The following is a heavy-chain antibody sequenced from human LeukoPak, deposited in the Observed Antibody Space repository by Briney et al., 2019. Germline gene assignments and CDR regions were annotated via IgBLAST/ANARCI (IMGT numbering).Heavy chain of an antibody. D-gene: IGHD3-10*01. CDR3: ARDRGGEEFDY. Sequence: ASVKVSCKASGGTFSSYAIGWVRQAPGQGLEWMGWINPNSGGTNYAQKFQGRVTMTRDTSISTAYMELSRLRSDDTAVYYCARDRGGEEFDYWGQGTLVTVSS. J-gene: IGHJ4*02. CDR1: GGTFSSYA. CDR2: INPNSGGT. V-gene: IGHV1-2*02.